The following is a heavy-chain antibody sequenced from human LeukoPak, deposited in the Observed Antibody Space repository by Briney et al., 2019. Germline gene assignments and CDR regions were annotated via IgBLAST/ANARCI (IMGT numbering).Heavy chain of an antibody. CDR2: IRYDGSNK. J-gene: IGHJ4*02. CDR1: GFTFSSYG. CDR3: AKSRSGSANWALQIFDN. D-gene: IGHD1-1*01. V-gene: IGHV3-30*02. Sequence: GGSLRLSCAASGFTFSSYGMHWVRQAPGKGLEWVAFIRYDGSNKYYADSVKGRFTISRDNSKNTLYLQMNSLRAEDTAVYFCAKSRSGSANWALQIFDNWGQGTLVTVSS.